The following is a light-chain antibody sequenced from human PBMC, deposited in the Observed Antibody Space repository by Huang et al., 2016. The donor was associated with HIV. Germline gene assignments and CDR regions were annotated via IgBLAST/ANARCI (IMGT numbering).Light chain of an antibody. CDR1: QSISSY. J-gene: IGKJ4*01. V-gene: IGKV1-39*01. CDR3: QQSYSTPLT. CDR2: AAS. Sequence: DIQMTQSPSSLSASVGDRVTITSRASQSISSYLNWYQQKPGKAPKLLIYAASSVQSGVPSRFSGSGSGTDFTLTISSLQPEDFATYYCQQSYSTPLTFGGGTKVEIK.